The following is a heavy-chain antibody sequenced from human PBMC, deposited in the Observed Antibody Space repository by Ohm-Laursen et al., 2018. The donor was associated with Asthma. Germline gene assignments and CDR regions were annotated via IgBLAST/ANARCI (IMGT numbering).Heavy chain of an antibody. V-gene: IGHV1-46*01. D-gene: IGHD1-26*01. CDR2: INPSGGST. CDR3: ARSGSQGY. J-gene: IGHJ4*02. Sequence: ASVKVSCKASGYTFTSYYMHWVRQAPGQGLEWMGIINPSGGSTSYAQKLQGRVTMTTDTSTSTAYMELRSLRSDDTAVYYCARSGSQGYWGQGTLVTVSS. CDR1: GYTFTSYY.